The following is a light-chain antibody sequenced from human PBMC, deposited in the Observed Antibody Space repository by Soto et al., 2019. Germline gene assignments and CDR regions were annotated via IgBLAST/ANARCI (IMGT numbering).Light chain of an antibody. J-gene: IGKJ4*01. CDR1: QSISSN. Sequence: EIVMTQSPGTLSVSPGERATLSCRASQSISSNLAWYQQKPGQAPSLLMYGAATRASGIPARFSGSGSGTEFTLTISSLQSEDFAVYYCQQYNTWQVTFGGGTKVEIK. CDR2: GAA. CDR3: QQYNTWQVT. V-gene: IGKV3-15*01.